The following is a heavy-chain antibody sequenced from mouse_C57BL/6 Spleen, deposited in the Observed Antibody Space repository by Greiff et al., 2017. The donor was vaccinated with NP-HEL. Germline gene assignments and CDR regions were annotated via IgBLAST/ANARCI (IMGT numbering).Heavy chain of an antibody. Sequence: QVQLKESGAELVKPGASVKISCKASGYAFSSYWMNWVKQRPGKGLEWIGQIYPGDGDTNYNGKFKGKATLTADKSSSTAYMQLSSLTSEDSAVYFCAREAYYGSSYEDYWGQGTTLTVSS. CDR2: IYPGDGDT. CDR3: AREAYYGSSYEDY. V-gene: IGHV1-80*01. D-gene: IGHD1-1*01. J-gene: IGHJ2*01. CDR1: GYAFSSYW.